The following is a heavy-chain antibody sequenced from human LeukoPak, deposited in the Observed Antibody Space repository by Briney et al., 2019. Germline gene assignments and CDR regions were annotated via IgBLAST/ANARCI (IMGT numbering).Heavy chain of an antibody. Sequence: SETLSLTCAVYGGSSSGYYWNWIRQPPGKGLEWIGEINHSGSTNYNPSLKSRVTISVDTSKNQFSLKLSSVTAADTAVYYCAREYYYDSSGYYYRYYYYGMDVWGQGTTVTVSS. CDR2: INHSGST. J-gene: IGHJ6*02. D-gene: IGHD3-22*01. CDR3: AREYYYDSSGYYYRYYYYGMDV. V-gene: IGHV4-34*01. CDR1: GGSSSGYY.